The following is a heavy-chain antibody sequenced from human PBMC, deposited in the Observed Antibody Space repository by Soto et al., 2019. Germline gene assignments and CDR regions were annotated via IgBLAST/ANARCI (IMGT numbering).Heavy chain of an antibody. CDR2: ISSSSSTI. Sequence: PGGSLRLSCAASGFTFSSYSMNWVRQAPGKGLEWVSYISSSSSTIYYADSVKGRFTISRDNAKNSLYLQMNSLRAEDTAVYYCARHPERIAQIGWFDPWGQRTLFTVSS. CDR3: ARHPERIAQIGWFDP. V-gene: IGHV3-48*01. CDR1: GFTFSSYS. J-gene: IGHJ5*02. D-gene: IGHD6-13*01.